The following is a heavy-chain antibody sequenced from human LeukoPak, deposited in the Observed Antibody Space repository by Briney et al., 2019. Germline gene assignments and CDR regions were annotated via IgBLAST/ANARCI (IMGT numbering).Heavy chain of an antibody. Sequence: SETLSLTCTVSGGSISSYYWSWIRQPAGKGLEWIGRIYTSGSTNYNPSLKSRVTISVDTSKNQFSLKLSSVTAADTAVYYCARVIRSEIYGSGSSRSDAFDIWGQGTMVTVSS. D-gene: IGHD3-10*01. CDR2: IYTSGST. CDR1: GGSISSYY. V-gene: IGHV4-4*07. CDR3: ARVIRSEIYGSGSSRSDAFDI. J-gene: IGHJ3*02.